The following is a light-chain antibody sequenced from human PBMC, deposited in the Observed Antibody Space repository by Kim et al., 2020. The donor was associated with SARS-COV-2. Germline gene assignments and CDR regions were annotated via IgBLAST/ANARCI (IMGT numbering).Light chain of an antibody. J-gene: IGKJ4*01. CDR1: QSVTVNY. V-gene: IGKV3-20*01. Sequence: LSPGERATLSCRASQSVTVNYLAWYQQKPGQTPRLVIYGASNRATGIPDRFSGSGSGTDFTLTISRLEPEDFAVYYCQQYGSSPRFGGGTKVDIK. CDR2: GAS. CDR3: QQYGSSPR.